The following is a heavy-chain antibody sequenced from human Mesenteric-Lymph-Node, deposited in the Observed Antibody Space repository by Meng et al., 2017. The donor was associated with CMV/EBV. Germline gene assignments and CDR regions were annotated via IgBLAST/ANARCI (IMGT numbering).Heavy chain of an antibody. V-gene: IGHV3-30*02. Sequence: GESLKISCAASGFTFSSYGMHWVRQAPGKGLEWVAFIRYDGSNKYYADSVKGRFTISRDNSKNTLYLQMNSLRAEDTAVYYCAKRGAMVRNQRDFDYWGQGTLVTVSS. CDR2: IRYDGSNK. CDR1: GFTFSSYG. CDR3: AKRGAMVRNQRDFDY. J-gene: IGHJ4*02. D-gene: IGHD3-10*01.